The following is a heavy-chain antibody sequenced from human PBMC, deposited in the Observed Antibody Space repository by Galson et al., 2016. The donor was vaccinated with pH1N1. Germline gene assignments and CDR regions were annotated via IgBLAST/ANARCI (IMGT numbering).Heavy chain of an antibody. CDR1: GYLLTELS. V-gene: IGHV1-24*01. J-gene: IGHJ6*03. D-gene: IGHD4-23*01. Sequence: SVKVYCKVSGYLLTELSIFWVRQAPGIGLEWMGGFTAEDGETVYAQKLQGRVTMTEDTSTDTAYMELSSLRYEDTAVYYCATNSIYYYYYYMDVWGKGATVTVSS. CDR2: FTAEDGET. CDR3: ATNSIYYYYYYMDV.